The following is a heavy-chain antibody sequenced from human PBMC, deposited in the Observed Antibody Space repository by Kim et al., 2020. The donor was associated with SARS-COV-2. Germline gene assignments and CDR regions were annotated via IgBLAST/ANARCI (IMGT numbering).Heavy chain of an antibody. Sequence: ASVKVSCKASGYTFTSYYMHWVRQAPGQGLEWMGIINPSGGSTSYAQKFQGRVTMTRDTSTSTVYMELSSLRSEDTAVYYCARGGVNWGAPPYPWYFDYWGQGTLVTVSS. CDR1: GYTFTSYY. V-gene: IGHV1-46*01. CDR3: ARGGVNWGAPPYPWYFDY. D-gene: IGHD7-27*01. CDR2: INPSGGST. J-gene: IGHJ4*02.